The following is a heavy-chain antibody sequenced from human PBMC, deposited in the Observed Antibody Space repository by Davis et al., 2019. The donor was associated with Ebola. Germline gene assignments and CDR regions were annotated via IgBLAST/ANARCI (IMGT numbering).Heavy chain of an antibody. CDR3: ARDGVQGFDP. V-gene: IGHV1-69*04. Sequence: SVKLSCKASARTFSSYAISWVRQAPGQGLEWMGRIIPILGIANYAQKFQGRVTITADESTSTAYMELSSLRSEDTAVYYCARDGVQGFDPWGQGTLVTVSS. J-gene: IGHJ5*02. CDR2: IIPILGIA. D-gene: IGHD3-10*01. CDR1: ARTFSSYA.